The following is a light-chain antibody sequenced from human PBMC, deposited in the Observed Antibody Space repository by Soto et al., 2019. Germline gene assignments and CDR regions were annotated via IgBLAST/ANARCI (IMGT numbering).Light chain of an antibody. CDR1: QSFSIY. CDR3: QQYGSSPPT. Sequence: EIVLTQSPATLSLSPGERATLSCRASQSFSIYLAWYQQNPVQAPRLLIYDASNRATGIPARFSGSGSGTDFTLTINRLEPEDFALYYCQQYGSSPPTFGQGTKVDIK. J-gene: IGKJ1*01. CDR2: DAS. V-gene: IGKV3-20*01.